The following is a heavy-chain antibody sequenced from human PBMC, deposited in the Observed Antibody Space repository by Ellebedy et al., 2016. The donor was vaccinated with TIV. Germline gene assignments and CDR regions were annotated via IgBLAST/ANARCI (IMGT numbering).Heavy chain of an antibody. J-gene: IGHJ6*02. Sequence: GESLKISCAASRFTFSDHYMDWVRQAPGKGLEWVGFIRSKAYGGTTEYAASVKGRFTISRDDSKNSLYLQMNSLKTEDTAVYYCVRIRGGGYSYYYGMDVWGQGTTVTVS. V-gene: IGHV3-72*01. D-gene: IGHD3-22*01. CDR3: VRIRGGGYSYYYGMDV. CDR2: IRSKAYGGTT. CDR1: RFTFSDHY.